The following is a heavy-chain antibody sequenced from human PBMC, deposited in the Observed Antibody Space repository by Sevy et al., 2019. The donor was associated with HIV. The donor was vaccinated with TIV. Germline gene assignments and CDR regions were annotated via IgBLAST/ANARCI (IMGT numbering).Heavy chain of an antibody. CDR3: ARSDTGLLEAFDI. CDR2: IDPFDSKT. J-gene: IGHJ3*02. CDR1: GYTFTDYW. Sequence: GESLKISCKGSGYTFTDYWISWVRQMPGKGLEWMGNIDPFDSKTNYSPSFQGHVTISGDKSINTSYLQWDSLKALDTAIYYCARSDTGLLEAFDIWGQGAMVTVSS. D-gene: IGHD7-27*01. V-gene: IGHV5-10-1*01.